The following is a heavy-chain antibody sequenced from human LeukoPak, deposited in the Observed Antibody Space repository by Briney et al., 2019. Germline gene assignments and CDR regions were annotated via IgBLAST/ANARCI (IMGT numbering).Heavy chain of an antibody. CDR2: ISWNSGSI. J-gene: IGHJ4*02. D-gene: IGHD6-19*01. Sequence: PGGSLRLSCAAPGFTFDDYAMHWVRQAPGKGLEWVSGISWNSGSIGYADSVKGRFTISRDNAKNSLYLQMNSLRAEDTALYYCAKVPNRSSGWSYFDYWGQGTLVTVSS. CDR3: AKVPNRSSGWSYFDY. V-gene: IGHV3-9*01. CDR1: GFTFDDYA.